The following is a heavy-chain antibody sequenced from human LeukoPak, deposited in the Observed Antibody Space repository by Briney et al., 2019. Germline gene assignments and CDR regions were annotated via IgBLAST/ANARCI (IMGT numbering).Heavy chain of an antibody. V-gene: IGHV4-34*01. CDR1: GGSFSGYY. D-gene: IGHD3-10*01. CDR3: ARGLWFGELNNWFDP. J-gene: IGHJ5*02. Sequence: PSETLSLTCAVYGGSFSGYYWSWIRQPPGKGLEWIGEINHSGSTNYNPSLKSRVTISVDTSKNQFSLKLSSVTAADTAVYYCARGLWFGELNNWFDPWGQGTLVTVSP. CDR2: INHSGST.